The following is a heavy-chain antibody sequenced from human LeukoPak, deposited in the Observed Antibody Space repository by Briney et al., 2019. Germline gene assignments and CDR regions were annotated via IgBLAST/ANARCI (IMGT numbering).Heavy chain of an antibody. J-gene: IGHJ4*02. V-gene: IGHV3-21*06. CDR3: ARDFFHSSESRPFDY. D-gene: IGHD3-22*01. Sequence: GGSLRLSCAASGFTFGAYTINWVRQAPGKGLEWVSCIFSRSESILYADSVKGRFTISRDNAKNLLYLQMDSLRVEDTAVYYCARDFFHSSESRPFDYWGQGALVTVSS. CDR1: GFTFGAYT. CDR2: IFSRSESI.